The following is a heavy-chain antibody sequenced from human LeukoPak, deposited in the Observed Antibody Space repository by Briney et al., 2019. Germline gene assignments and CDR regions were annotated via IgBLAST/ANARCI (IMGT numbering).Heavy chain of an antibody. CDR1: GASLSNTDFY. Sequence: SETLSFTCTVSGASLSNTDFYWGWIRQPPGKGLQWIGNIYYSGSTYYNPSLSSRVTMSVDTSKNQFSLKMTSVTAADTAVYYCARLTKGRYFDYIFDYWGQGTLFTVST. D-gene: IGHD3-9*01. J-gene: IGHJ4*02. CDR2: IYYSGST. CDR3: ARLTKGRYFDYIFDY. V-gene: IGHV4-39*01.